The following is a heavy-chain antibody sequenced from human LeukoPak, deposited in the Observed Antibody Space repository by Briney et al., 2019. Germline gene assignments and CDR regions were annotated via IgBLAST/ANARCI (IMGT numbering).Heavy chain of an antibody. D-gene: IGHD2-2*01. CDR3: SVVARHV. J-gene: IGHJ4*02. Sequence: PGASVKVFCKPSGYTLTSYYMHCVRQSPGQGLERMGIINPSGGSTSYAKKYQGRVTMTRDTSTSTVYMELSSLRSEDTAVYYCSVVARHVWGQGTLVTVSS. CDR1: GYTLTSYY. CDR2: INPSGGST. V-gene: IGHV1-46*01.